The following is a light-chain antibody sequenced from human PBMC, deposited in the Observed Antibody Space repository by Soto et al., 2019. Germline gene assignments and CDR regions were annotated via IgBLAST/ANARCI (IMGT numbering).Light chain of an antibody. CDR2: GAS. V-gene: IGKV3-20*01. CDR1: QSVSSNY. Sequence: EVELTQSPGTLSLSPGERATLSCRASQSVSSNYLAWYQHKVGQAPRLLIYGASSRATGIPDRFSGSGSGTDFTLTISRLEPEDFAVYFCHQYGIFPVTFGQGTKLEIK. J-gene: IGKJ2*01. CDR3: HQYGIFPVT.